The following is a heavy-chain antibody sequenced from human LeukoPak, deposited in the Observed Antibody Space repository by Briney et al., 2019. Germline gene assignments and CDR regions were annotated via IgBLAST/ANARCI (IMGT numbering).Heavy chain of an antibody. V-gene: IGHV1-2*02. CDR3: ARDRNWSGYSLNWFDP. CDR2: INPNSGGT. CDR1: GYTFTSYD. J-gene: IGHJ5*02. Sequence: ASVKVSCKASGYTFTSYDINWVRPATGQGLEWMGWINPNSGGTSYAQKFQGRVTLTRHTSISTAYMELSRLRSDDTAVYYCARDRNWSGYSLNWFDPWGQGTLVTVSS. D-gene: IGHD3-3*01.